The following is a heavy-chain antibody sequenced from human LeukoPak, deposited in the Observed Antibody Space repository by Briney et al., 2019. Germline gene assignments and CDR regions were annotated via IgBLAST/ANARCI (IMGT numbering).Heavy chain of an antibody. D-gene: IGHD6-19*01. CDR3: AKDGGGWYTSGWYYFDS. J-gene: IGHJ4*02. V-gene: IGHV3-7*03. CDR1: GFTFSSYW. Sequence: GGSLRLSCAASGFTFSSYWMSWVRQAPGKGLEWVANIKQDGSEKYYVDSVKGRFTISRDNAKNTLYLQMSSLRAEDTAVYYCAKDGGGWYTSGWYYFDSWGQGTLVTVSS. CDR2: IKQDGSEK.